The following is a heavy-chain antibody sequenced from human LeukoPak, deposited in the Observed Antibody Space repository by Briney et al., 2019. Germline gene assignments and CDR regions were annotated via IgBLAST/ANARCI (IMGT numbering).Heavy chain of an antibody. Sequence: GGSLRLSCAASGFTFSSYGMHWVRQAPGKGLEWVAVIWYDGSNKYYADSVKGRFTISRDNSKNTQYLQMNSLRAEDTAVYYCAREFWSGPPDYWGQGTLVTVSS. J-gene: IGHJ4*02. D-gene: IGHD3-3*01. V-gene: IGHV3-33*01. CDR1: GFTFSSYG. CDR3: AREFWSGPPDY. CDR2: IWYDGSNK.